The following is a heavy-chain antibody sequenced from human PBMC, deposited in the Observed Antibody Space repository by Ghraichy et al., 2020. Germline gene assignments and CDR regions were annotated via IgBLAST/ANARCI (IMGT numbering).Heavy chain of an antibody. CDR2: ISYDGSNK. J-gene: IGHJ6*02. CDR1: GFTFSSYA. V-gene: IGHV3-30-3*01. CDR3: ARDDKWILNHEYYYGMDV. D-gene: IGHD3-22*01. Sequence: GGSLRLSCAASGFTFSSYAMHWVRQAPGKGLEWVAVISYDGSNKYYADSVKGRFTISRDNSKNTLYLQMNSLRAEDTAVYYCARDDKWILNHEYYYGMDVWGQGTTVTVSS.